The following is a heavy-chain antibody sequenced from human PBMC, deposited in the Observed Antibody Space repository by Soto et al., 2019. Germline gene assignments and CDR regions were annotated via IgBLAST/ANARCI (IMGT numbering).Heavy chain of an antibody. J-gene: IGHJ5*02. D-gene: IGHD2-2*01. CDR3: ASFVLYCSSTSCSGQGGWFDP. V-gene: IGHV1-69*02. Sequence: GASVKVSCKASGGTFSSYTISWVRQAPGQGLEWMGRIIPILGIANYAQKFQGRVTITADKSTSTAYMELSSLRSEDTAVYYCASFVLYCSSTSCSGQGGWFDPWGQGTLVTVSS. CDR1: GGTFSSYT. CDR2: IIPILGIA.